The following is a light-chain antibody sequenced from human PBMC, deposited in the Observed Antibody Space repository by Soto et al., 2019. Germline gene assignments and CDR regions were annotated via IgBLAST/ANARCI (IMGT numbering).Light chain of an antibody. CDR1: QTISND. CDR2: GAS. Sequence: EVVMTQSPATVSMSPGEGVTISCRDSQTISNDLAWYQQKPGQAPRLLIYGASTRATGFPARFSGGGSGTEFTLTISSLQSEDFAFYYCQQNNKWPPVTFGGGTRWIS. CDR3: QQNNKWPPVT. J-gene: IGKJ4*01. V-gene: IGKV3-15*01.